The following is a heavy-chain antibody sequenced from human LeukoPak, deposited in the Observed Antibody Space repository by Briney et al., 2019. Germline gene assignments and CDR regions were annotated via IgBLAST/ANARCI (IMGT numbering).Heavy chain of an antibody. CDR2: TYYRSKWYN. V-gene: IGHV6-1*01. D-gene: IGHD6-13*01. Sequence: SQTLSLTCAISGDSVSSNSAAWNWIRQSPSRGLEWLGRTYYRSKWYNDYAVSVKSRVTINPDTSKNQFSLQLSSVTPEDTAVYYCARVGIAAAGTLFDYWGQGTLVTVSS. CDR3: ARVGIAAAGTLFDY. CDR1: GDSVSSNSAA. J-gene: IGHJ4*02.